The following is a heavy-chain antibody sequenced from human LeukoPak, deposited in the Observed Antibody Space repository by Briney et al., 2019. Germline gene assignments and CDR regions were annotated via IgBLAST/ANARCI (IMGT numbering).Heavy chain of an antibody. CDR1: GFTFSSYS. V-gene: IGHV3-48*01. D-gene: IGHD3-22*01. Sequence: GGSLRLSCAASGFTFSSYSMNWVRQAPGKGLEWVSFISSSSSSIYYADSVKGRFTSSTDNAKNSLYLQMNSLRAEDTAVYYCTKEHHYYDSSGMNDAFDIWGQGTMVTVSS. CDR3: TKEHHYYDSSGMNDAFDI. J-gene: IGHJ3*02. CDR2: ISSSSSSI.